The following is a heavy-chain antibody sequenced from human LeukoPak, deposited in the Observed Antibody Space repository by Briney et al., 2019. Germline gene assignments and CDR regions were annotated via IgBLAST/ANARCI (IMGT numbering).Heavy chain of an antibody. CDR1: GYTFTDYY. J-gene: IGHJ4*02. D-gene: IGHD5-18*01. V-gene: IGHV1-2*06. CDR2: INPNSGGT. Sequence: ASVKVSWKASGYTFTDYYMHWVRQAPGQGLEWMGRINPNSGGTNYAQKFQGRVTMTRDTSISTAYMELSRLRSDDTAVYYCAIDTAMVRRTDYWGQGTLVTVSS. CDR3: AIDTAMVRRTDY.